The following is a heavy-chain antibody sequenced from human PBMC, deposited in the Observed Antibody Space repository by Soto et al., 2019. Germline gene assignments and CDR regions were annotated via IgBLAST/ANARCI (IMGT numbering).Heavy chain of an antibody. V-gene: IGHV4-34*01. J-gene: IGHJ6*02. D-gene: IGHD3-10*01. CDR2: IDHRGSS. CDR3: ARITMVRGVTHYYYYGMDV. Sequence: SETLSLTCAVYGGSFNGHYWTWIRQPPGKGLEWIGEIDHRGSSNYNPSLKSRVTISVDTSKNQFSLKLSSVTAADTAVYYCARITMVRGVTHYYYYGMDVWGQGTTVTVSS. CDR1: GGSFNGHY.